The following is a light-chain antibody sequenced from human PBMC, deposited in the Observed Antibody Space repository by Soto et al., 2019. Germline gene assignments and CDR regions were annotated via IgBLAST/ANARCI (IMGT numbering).Light chain of an antibody. CDR2: GST. CDR1: GSNIGAGYD. CDR3: QSYDNSLTGSKV. V-gene: IGLV1-40*01. J-gene: IGLJ2*01. Sequence: QLVLTQPPSVSGAPGQRVTISCTGSGSNIGAGYDVHWYQQLPGTAPKLLIYGSTNRPSGVPDRFSGSKSGTSASLAITGLQAEDEADFYCQSYDNSLTGSKVFGGGTKLTVL.